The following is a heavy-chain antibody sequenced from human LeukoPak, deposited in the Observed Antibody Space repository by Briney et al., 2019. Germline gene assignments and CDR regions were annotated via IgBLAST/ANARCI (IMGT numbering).Heavy chain of an antibody. V-gene: IGHV3-33*01. D-gene: IGHD5-18*01. Sequence: QAGGSLRLSCAASGFTFSSYGMHWVRQAPGKGLEWVAVIWYDGSSKYYADSVKGRFTISRDNSKNTLYLQMNSLRAEDTAVYYCARDVSYSYIDYWGQGTLVTVSS. CDR3: ARDVSYSYIDY. J-gene: IGHJ4*02. CDR1: GFTFSSYG. CDR2: IWYDGSSK.